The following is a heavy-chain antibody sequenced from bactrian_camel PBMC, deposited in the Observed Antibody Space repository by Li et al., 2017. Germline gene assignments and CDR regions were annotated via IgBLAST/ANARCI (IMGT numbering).Heavy chain of an antibody. Sequence: QVQLVESGGGSVQAGGSLRLSCTASVPISSSTCVAWFRQAPGKEREGVAAAGGGRTDYADSVKGRFTISRDNDKNTLYLQMDSLKPEDTAMYYCAAETTKHCRLLFGYWAQGTQVTVSS. CDR2: AGGGRT. CDR1: VPISSSTC. CDR3: AAETTKHCRLLFGY. V-gene: IGHV3S53*01. J-gene: IGHJ6*01.